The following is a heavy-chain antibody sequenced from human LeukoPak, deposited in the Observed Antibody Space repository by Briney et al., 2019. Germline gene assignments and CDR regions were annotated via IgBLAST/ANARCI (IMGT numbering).Heavy chain of an antibody. CDR3: ASYRDYGHFDY. D-gene: IGHD4-17*01. CDR1: GGTFSSYA. Sequence: SVKVSCKASGGTFSSYAISWVRQAPGQGLEWMGGIIPIFGTANYAQKFQGRVTITADESTSTAYMELSSLRSEDTAVYCCASYRDYGHFDYWGQGTLVTVSS. J-gene: IGHJ4*02. CDR2: IIPIFGTA. V-gene: IGHV1-69*13.